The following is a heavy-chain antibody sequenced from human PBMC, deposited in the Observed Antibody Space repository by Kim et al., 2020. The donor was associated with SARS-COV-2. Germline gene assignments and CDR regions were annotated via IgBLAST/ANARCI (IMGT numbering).Heavy chain of an antibody. Sequence: GGSLRLSCAASGFTVSSNYMSWVRQAPGKGLEWVSVIYSGGSTYYADSVKGRFTISRDNSKNTLYLQMNSLRAEDTAVYYCAREDDYYDSSGYLIYWGQGTLVTVSS. CDR1: GFTVSSNY. J-gene: IGHJ4*02. V-gene: IGHV3-53*01. D-gene: IGHD3-22*01. CDR2: IYSGGST. CDR3: AREDDYYDSSGYLIY.